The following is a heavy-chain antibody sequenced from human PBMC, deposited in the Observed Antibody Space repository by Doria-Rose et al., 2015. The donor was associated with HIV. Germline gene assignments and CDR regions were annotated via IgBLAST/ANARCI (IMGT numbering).Heavy chain of an antibody. J-gene: IGHJ3*01. CDR1: GFTFQDYG. CDR3: ARDVIVGGGGGDCYSTH. D-gene: IGHD2-21*02. CDR2: INWNGGST. V-gene: IGHV3-20*04. Sequence: LSCRASGFTFQDYGMSWVRQAPGKGLEWVSGINWNGGSTGYADSVKGRFTISRDNAKNFFYLQMNSLRVEDTALYYCARDVIVGGGGGDCYSTHWGQGTMATVSP.